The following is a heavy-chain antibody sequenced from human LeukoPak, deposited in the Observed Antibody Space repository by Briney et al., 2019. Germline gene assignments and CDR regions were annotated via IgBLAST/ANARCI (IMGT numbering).Heavy chain of an antibody. CDR2: IYYSGST. D-gene: IGHD3-10*01. J-gene: IGHJ4*02. V-gene: IGHV4-31*03. Sequence: TLSLTCTVSGGSISSGGYYWSWIRQHPGKGLEWIGYIYYSGSTYYNPSLKSRVTISVDTSKNQFSLKLSSVTAADTAVYYCARVRVLLWFGDFDYWGQGTLVTVSS. CDR1: GGSISSGGYY. CDR3: ARVRVLLWFGDFDY.